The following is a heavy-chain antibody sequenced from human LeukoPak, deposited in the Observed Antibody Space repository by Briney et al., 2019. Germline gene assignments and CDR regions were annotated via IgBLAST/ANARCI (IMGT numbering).Heavy chain of an antibody. CDR2: TYYNWST. J-gene: IGHJ5*02. CDR3: AREVPLCDGWEMDWFDP. V-gene: IGHV4-30-4*01. Sequence: SETLSLTCTVSGGSISSSDYYWSWIRQPPAKGLEWMGNTYYNWSTYYNPSLTIRVTISVATAKNQYSLHLRFVSAAHNAVDYCAREVPLCDGWEMDWFDPWGQGTLVTVSS. CDR1: GGSISSSDYY. D-gene: IGHD3-10*01.